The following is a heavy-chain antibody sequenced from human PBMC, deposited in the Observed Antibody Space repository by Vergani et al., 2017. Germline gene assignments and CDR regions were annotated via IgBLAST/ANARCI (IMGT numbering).Heavy chain of an antibody. CDR1: GYSITNYW. CDR3: AKTHDFSSLYSSYNWFDP. V-gene: IGHV5-51*03. D-gene: IGHD3-3*01. Sequence: EVQLVQPGAEVKKPGESLKISCQGSGYSITNYWIAWVRQRPGKGLEWMGFIYAGDSDVRYSPSFQGQVTMSVDKSLSTAYLQWSSLKASDTATYYCAKTHDFSSLYSSYNWFDPWGQGTQVTVSS. CDR2: IYAGDSDV. J-gene: IGHJ5*02.